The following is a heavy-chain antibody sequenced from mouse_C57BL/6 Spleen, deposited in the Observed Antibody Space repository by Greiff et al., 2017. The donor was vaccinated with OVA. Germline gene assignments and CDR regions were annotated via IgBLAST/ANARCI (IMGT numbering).Heavy chain of an antibody. D-gene: IGHD4-1*01. Sequence: EVQRVESEGGLVQPGSSMKLSCTASGFTFSDYYMAWVRQVPEKGLEWVANINYDGSSTYYLDSLKSRFIISRDNAKNILYLQMSSLKSEDTATYYCARDRLGPFDYWGQGTTLTVSS. J-gene: IGHJ2*01. CDR1: GFTFSDYY. CDR2: INYDGSST. V-gene: IGHV5-16*01. CDR3: ARDRLGPFDY.